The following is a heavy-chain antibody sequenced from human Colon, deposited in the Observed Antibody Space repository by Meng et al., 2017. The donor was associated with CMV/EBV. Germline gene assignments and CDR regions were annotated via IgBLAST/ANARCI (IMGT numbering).Heavy chain of an antibody. CDR1: GGSFDIYY. Sequence: GSLSLTCAVYGGSFDIYYWSWIRQAPGKGLEWIGEINHSGITNHNPSLKSRVTLSVDTSKNQLSLRLNSVTAADTAVYYCARGRPGGFLYYFDYWGQGALVTVSS. V-gene: IGHV4-34*01. CDR3: ARGRPGGFLYYFDY. CDR2: INHSGIT. D-gene: IGHD4-23*01. J-gene: IGHJ4*02.